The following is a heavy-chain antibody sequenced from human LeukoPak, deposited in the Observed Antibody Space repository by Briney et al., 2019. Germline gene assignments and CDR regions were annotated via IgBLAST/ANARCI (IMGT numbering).Heavy chain of an antibody. Sequence: GASVKVSCKTSGYTFDGYYIHWVRQAPGKGPEWMGWIDPSSGATNSAEKFQGKVSMTRDTSISTVDMELTSLRSDDTAVYYCARDRVKGFFDTSGYYSAGYWGQGTLVTVSS. J-gene: IGHJ4*02. CDR1: GYTFDGYY. CDR2: IDPSSGAT. CDR3: ARDRVKGFFDTSGYYSAGY. V-gene: IGHV1-2*02. D-gene: IGHD3-22*01.